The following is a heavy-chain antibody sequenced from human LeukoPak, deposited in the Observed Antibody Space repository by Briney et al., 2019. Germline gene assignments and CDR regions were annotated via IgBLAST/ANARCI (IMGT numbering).Heavy chain of an antibody. CDR2: IRGSGRYI. CDR3: ARSAVTAV. CDR1: VFTFSSYE. V-gene: IGHV3-48*03. J-gene: IGHJ4*02. Sequence: GGSLRLSCAASVFTFSSYEMNWVRQAPGKGLEWVSHIRGSGRYIFYADSVKDRFPVYGDDPKNSLYVQMNSLRSEDTAVYYCARSAVTAVWGQGTLVTVSS. D-gene: IGHD5-18*01.